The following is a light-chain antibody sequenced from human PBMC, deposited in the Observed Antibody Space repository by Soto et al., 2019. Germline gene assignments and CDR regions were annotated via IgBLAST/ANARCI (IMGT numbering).Light chain of an antibody. J-gene: IGLJ2*01. Sequence: QPVLTQSPSASASLGASVKLTCTLSSGHSSYAIAWHQQQPEKGPRYLMKLNSDGSHSKGDGIPDRFSVSSSGAERYLTISSLQSEDEADYYCQTLGSGTVVFGGGTKLTVL. V-gene: IGLV4-69*01. CDR2: LNSDGSH. CDR1: SGHSSYA. CDR3: QTLGSGTVV.